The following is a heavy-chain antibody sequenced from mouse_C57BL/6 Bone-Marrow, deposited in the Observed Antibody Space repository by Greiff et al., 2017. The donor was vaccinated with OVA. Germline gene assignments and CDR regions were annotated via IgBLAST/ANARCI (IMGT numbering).Heavy chain of an antibody. CDR1: GFNIKDDY. CDR2: IDPENGDT. CDR3: TTVYYGNYGWFAY. Sequence: VQLQQSGAELVRPGASVKLSCTASGFNIKDDYMHWVKQRPEQGLEWIGWIDPENGDTEYASKIQGKATITADTSSNTAYLQLSSLTSEDTAVYYCTTVYYGNYGWFAYWGQGTLVTVSA. D-gene: IGHD2-1*01. V-gene: IGHV14-4*01. J-gene: IGHJ3*01.